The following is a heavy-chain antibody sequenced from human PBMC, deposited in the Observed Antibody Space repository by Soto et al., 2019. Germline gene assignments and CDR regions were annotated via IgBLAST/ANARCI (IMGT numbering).Heavy chain of an antibody. Sequence: SVKVSCKASGGTFSSYAISWVRQAPGQGLEWMGGIIPIFGTANYAQKFQGRVTITADESTSTAYMELSSLRSEDTAVYYCATGVDFWSGYSLPYYYYGMDVWGQGTTVTVSS. V-gene: IGHV1-69*13. CDR3: ATGVDFWSGYSLPYYYYGMDV. D-gene: IGHD3-3*01. J-gene: IGHJ6*02. CDR1: GGTFSSYA. CDR2: IIPIFGTA.